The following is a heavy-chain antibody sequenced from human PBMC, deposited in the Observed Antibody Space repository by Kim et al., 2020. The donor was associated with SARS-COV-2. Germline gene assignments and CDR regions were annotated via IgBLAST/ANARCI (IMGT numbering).Heavy chain of an antibody. CDR2: IYYSGST. D-gene: IGHD3-10*01. V-gene: IGHV4-39*02. CDR1: GGSISSSSYY. Sequence: SETLSLTCTVSGGSISSSSYYWGWIRQPPGKGLEWIGSIYYSGSTYYNPSLKSRVTISVDTSKNQFSLKLSSVTAADTAVYYCAREPLGEGSGSYPIRFLVVAYNWFDPWGQGTLVTVSS. J-gene: IGHJ5*02. CDR3: AREPLGEGSGSYPIRFLVVAYNWFDP.